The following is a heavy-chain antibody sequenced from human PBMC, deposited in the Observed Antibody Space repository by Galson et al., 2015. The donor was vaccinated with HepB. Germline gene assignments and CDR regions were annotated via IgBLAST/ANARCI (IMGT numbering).Heavy chain of an antibody. CDR3: VKGQTDYYGSGSDY. Sequence: SLRLSCAASGFTFSSYAMHWVRQAPGKGLEYVSAISSNGGSTYYADSVKGRFTISRDNSKNTLYLQMSSLRAEDTAVYYCVKGQTDYYGSGSDYWGQGTLVTVSS. V-gene: IGHV3-64D*06. CDR2: ISSNGGST. J-gene: IGHJ4*02. CDR1: GFTFSSYA. D-gene: IGHD3-10*01.